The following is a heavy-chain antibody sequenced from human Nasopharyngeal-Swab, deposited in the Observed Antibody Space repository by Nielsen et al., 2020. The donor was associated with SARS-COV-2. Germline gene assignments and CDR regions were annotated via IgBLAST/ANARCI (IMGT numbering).Heavy chain of an antibody. J-gene: IGHJ6*02. D-gene: IGHD3-9*01. CDR3: ASVFLGGHAKRPDYDIWTEAYGMDV. CDR1: GGSISSSSYY. CDR2: IYYSGST. Sequence: GSLRLSCTVSGGSISSSSYYWSWIRQPPGKGLEWIGYIYYSGSTNYNPSLKSRVTISVDTSKNQFSLKLSSVTAADTAVYYCASVFLGGHAKRPDYDIWTEAYGMDVWGQGTTVTVSS. V-gene: IGHV4-61*01.